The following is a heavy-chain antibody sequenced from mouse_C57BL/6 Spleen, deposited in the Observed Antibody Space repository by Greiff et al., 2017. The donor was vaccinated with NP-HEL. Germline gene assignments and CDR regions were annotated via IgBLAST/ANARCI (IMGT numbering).Heavy chain of an antibody. CDR2: IYPGSGNT. CDR3: ARGIYYDYDDY. J-gene: IGHJ2*01. D-gene: IGHD2-4*01. V-gene: IGHV1-66*01. CDR1: GYSFTSYY. Sequence: VQLQESGPELVKPGASVKISCKASGYSFTSYYIHWVKQRPGQGLEWIGWIYPGSGNTKYNEKFKGKATLTADTSSSTAYMQLSSLTSEDSAVYYCARGIYYDYDDYWGQGTTLTVSS.